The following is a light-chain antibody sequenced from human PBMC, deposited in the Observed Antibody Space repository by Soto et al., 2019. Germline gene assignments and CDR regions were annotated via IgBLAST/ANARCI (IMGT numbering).Light chain of an antibody. CDR2: EVS. CDR1: SSDVGGYNF. V-gene: IGLV2-8*01. J-gene: IGLJ2*01. CDR3: SSFAGSNPVL. Sequence: QSALTQPPSASGSPGQSVTISCTGTSSDVGGYNFVSWYQQHPGKAPKVMVYEVSKRPSGVPDRFSGSKSGNTASLTVSGLQAEDEADYYCSSFAGSNPVLFGGGTKLTVL.